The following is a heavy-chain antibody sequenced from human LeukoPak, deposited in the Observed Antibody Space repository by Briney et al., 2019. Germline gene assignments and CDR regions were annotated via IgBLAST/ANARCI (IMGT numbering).Heavy chain of an antibody. CDR2: IRSKTYGGAT. Sequence: GGSLRLSCTASGFTFGDYAMSWFRQAPGKGLEWVGFIRSKTYGGATGYAASVKDTFTISRDDSKSVVYLQMNSLKTEDTAFYYCTRGVGQQLIPPDYWGQGTLVTVSS. CDR3: TRGVGQQLIPPDY. V-gene: IGHV3-49*03. D-gene: IGHD6-13*01. J-gene: IGHJ4*02. CDR1: GFTFGDYA.